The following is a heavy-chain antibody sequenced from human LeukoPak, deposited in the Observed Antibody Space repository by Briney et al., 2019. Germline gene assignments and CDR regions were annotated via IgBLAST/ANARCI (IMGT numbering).Heavy chain of an antibody. V-gene: IGHV3-30*04. D-gene: IGHD2-2*01. J-gene: IGHJ3*02. CDR2: ISYDGSNK. Sequence: GGSLRLSCAVSGFTFSNYAMHWVRQAPGKGLEWVAVISYDGSNKYYADSVKGRFTISRDNSKNTLYLQMNSLRAEDTAVYYCAKPAAGLSIYDAFDIWGQGTMVTVSS. CDR1: GFTFSNYA. CDR3: AKPAAGLSIYDAFDI.